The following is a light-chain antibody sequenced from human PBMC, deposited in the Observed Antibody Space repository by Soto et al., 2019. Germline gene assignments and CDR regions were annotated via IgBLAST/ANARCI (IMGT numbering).Light chain of an antibody. CDR2: AAS. CDR1: KGIRTE. Sequence: ATQMTQSPSSLSASVGDRVTIACRARKGIRTELGWYQQKAGEAPKLLIYAASTLQSRVQPRFSGSGSGTDFSLTICSLQPEDFATYYGLQDYDYPRTFGQGTKLEMK. J-gene: IGKJ1*01. CDR3: LQDYDYPRT. V-gene: IGKV1-6*01.